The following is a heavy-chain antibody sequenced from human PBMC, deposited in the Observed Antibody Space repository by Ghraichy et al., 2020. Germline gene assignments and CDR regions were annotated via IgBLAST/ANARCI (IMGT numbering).Heavy chain of an antibody. CDR1: GDSISSGSYF. CDR2: IYTSGST. V-gene: IGHV4-61*02. Sequence: SETLSLTCTVSGDSISSGSYFWSWVRQPAGKGLEWIGRIYTSGSTNYNPSLKSRVTISVDTSKNQFSLKLSSVTAADTAVYYCAREAGSSGWYIGGYYDYWGQGTLVTVSS. CDR3: AREAGSSGWYIGGYYDY. D-gene: IGHD6-19*01. J-gene: IGHJ4*02.